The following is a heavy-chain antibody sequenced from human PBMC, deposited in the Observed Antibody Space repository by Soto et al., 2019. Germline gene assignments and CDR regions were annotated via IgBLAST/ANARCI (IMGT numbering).Heavy chain of an antibody. V-gene: IGHV4-31*03. CDR3: AGSQYSFDSSGYPSAFDI. J-gene: IGHJ3*02. CDR2: IYSSGST. Sequence: SETLSLTCTVSGGSTGYYWSWIRQHPGKGLEWIGYIYSSGSTFYNPSLNGRLTISVDTSENQFSLKLTSVTAADTAVYYCAGSQYSFDSSGYPSAFDIWGQGTMVTVS. D-gene: IGHD3-22*01. CDR1: GGSTGYY.